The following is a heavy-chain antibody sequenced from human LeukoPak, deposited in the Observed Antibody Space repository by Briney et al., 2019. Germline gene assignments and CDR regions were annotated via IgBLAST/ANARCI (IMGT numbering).Heavy chain of an antibody. CDR1: GFTFSSYW. J-gene: IGHJ4*02. CDR3: ARDSDGWVWFRELSMGY. V-gene: IGHV3-7*01. D-gene: IGHD3-10*01. CDR2: IKQDGSEK. Sequence: GGSLRLSCAASGFTFSSYWMSWVRQAPGKGLEWVPNIKQDGSEKYYVDSVKGRFTISRDNAKNSLYLQMNSLRAEDTAVYYCARDSDGWVWFRELSMGYWGQGTLVTVSS.